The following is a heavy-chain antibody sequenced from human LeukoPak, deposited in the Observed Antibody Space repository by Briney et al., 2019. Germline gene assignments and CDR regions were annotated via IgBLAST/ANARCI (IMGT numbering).Heavy chain of an antibody. D-gene: IGHD2-15*01. J-gene: IGHJ4*02. CDR1: GYTFTSYG. Sequence: ASVKVSCKASGYTFTSYGISWVRQAPGQGLEWMGWMNPNSGNTGYAQKFQGRVTMTRNTSISTAYMELSSLRSEDTAVYYCARGWAVVAAWGQGTLVTVSS. V-gene: IGHV1-8*02. CDR3: ARGWAVVAA. CDR2: MNPNSGNT.